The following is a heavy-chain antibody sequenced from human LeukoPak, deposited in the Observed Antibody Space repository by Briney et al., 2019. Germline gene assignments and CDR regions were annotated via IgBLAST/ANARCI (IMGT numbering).Heavy chain of an antibody. J-gene: IGHJ4*02. CDR1: GYSFTNFW. D-gene: IGHD2-8*01. CDR3: ACQAQWGTSYFDY. Sequence: GESLKISCKGSGYSFTNFWIGWVRQMPGKGLEWLGIIYPGDSDTRYSPSFQGQVTISADKSISTAYLQWSSLEASDTAIYYCACQAQWGTSYFDYWGQGTLVTVSS. V-gene: IGHV5-51*01. CDR2: IYPGDSDT.